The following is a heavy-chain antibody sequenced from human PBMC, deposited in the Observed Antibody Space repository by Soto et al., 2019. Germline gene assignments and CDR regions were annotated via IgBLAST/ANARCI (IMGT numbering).Heavy chain of an antibody. Sequence: QVHLVQSGAEVKKPGSSVKVSCKASGGTLSSYVISWVRQAPGQGLEWMGGIIPIFGTANYAQRFQGRVTITADRSTSTAYLELSSLRSEDTAVYFCARRYCSGIRCSYFDSWGQGTLVTVYS. CDR1: GGTLSSYV. CDR2: IIPIFGTA. CDR3: ARRYCSGIRCSYFDS. D-gene: IGHD2-15*01. J-gene: IGHJ4*02. V-gene: IGHV1-69*06.